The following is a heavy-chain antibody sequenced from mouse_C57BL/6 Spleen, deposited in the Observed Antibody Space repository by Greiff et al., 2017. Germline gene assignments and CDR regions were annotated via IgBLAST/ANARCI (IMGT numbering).Heavy chain of an antibody. Sequence: VQLQQSGAELVRPGTSVKVSCKASGYAFTNYLIEWVKQRPGQGLEWIGVINPGSGGTNYNEKFKGKATMTADKSSSTAYMQLSSLTSEDSAVYFCARATFMTTVPGGAMDYWGQGTSVTVSS. D-gene: IGHD1-1*01. CDR2: INPGSGGT. J-gene: IGHJ4*01. CDR3: ARATFMTTVPGGAMDY. V-gene: IGHV1-54*01. CDR1: GYAFTNYL.